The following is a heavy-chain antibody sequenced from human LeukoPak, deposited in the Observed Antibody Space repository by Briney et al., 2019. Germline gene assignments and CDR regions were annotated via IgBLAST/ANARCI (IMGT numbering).Heavy chain of an antibody. D-gene: IGHD3-22*01. CDR2: INPNTGDI. J-gene: IGHJ4*02. CDR1: GYTFTDHY. V-gene: IGHV1-2*06. Sequence: ASVKVSCKTAGYTFTDHYIHWLRQAPGQGFEWMGRINPNTGDIKYAQKFQGSVALTRDTSISTAYLDLYSLRPDDTAVYYCARDRPNYYGSDGHYYRRDGDYWGRGTLVSVSS. CDR3: ARDRPNYYGSDGHYYRRDGDY.